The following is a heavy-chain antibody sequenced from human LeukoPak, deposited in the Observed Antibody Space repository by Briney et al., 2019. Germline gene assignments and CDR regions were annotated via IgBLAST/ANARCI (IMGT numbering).Heavy chain of an antibody. D-gene: IGHD2/OR15-2a*01. CDR3: ARRMTAASKCFDY. CDR2: ITSDTGPT. V-gene: IGHV3-23*01. Sequence: GGSLRLSCAASGFTFSSHSFTWVRQTPGKGLEWVSTITSDTGPTYYTDSVKGRFTVSRDSSKNTLYLQMNSLRADDTAIYFCARRMTAASKCFDYWGQGTLVTVSS. J-gene: IGHJ4*02. CDR1: GFTFSSHS.